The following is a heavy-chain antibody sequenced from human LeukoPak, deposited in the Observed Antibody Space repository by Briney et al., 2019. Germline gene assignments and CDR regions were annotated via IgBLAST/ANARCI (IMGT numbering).Heavy chain of an antibody. Sequence: PGGSLRLSCAASGFPLSKNWIHWVRQAPGKGLVWVSRINSDGNSTSYADSVRGRFTVSRDNAKNTLYPQMNSLRDEDTAVYYCALLPPDAFDIWGQGTVVTVSS. CDR1: GFPLSKNW. D-gene: IGHD2-21*01. CDR2: INSDGNST. J-gene: IGHJ3*02. V-gene: IGHV3-74*01. CDR3: ALLPPDAFDI.